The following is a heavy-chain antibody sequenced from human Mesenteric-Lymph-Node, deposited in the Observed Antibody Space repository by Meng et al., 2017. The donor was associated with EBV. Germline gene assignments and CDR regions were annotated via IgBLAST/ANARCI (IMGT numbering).Heavy chain of an antibody. CDR2: IYYSGST. J-gene: IGHJ5*02. Sequence: QLQYRGPGLVTPLPLLSPPCAVSGGAVSCGSFYWGWIRQPPGKGLEWIGYIYYSGSTNYNPSLKSRVTISVDTSKNQFSLKLSSVTAADTAVYYCAREGTTVTRWFDPWGPGTLVTVSS. V-gene: IGHV4-61*01. CDR1: GGAVSCGSFY. D-gene: IGHD4-11*01. CDR3: AREGTTVTRWFDP.